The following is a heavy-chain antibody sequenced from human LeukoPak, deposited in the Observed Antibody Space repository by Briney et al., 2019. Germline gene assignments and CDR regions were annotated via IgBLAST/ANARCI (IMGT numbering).Heavy chain of an antibody. Sequence: SETLSLTCAVSGYSISSGYYWGWIRQPPGKGLEWIGEINHSGSTNYNPSLKSRVAISVDTSKKQFSLKLSSVTAADTAVYYCARGRVLIAVAGTRYFHHWGQGTLVTVSS. CDR2: INHSGST. V-gene: IGHV4-38-2*01. J-gene: IGHJ1*01. CDR3: ARGRVLIAVAGTRYFHH. D-gene: IGHD6-19*01. CDR1: GYSISSGYY.